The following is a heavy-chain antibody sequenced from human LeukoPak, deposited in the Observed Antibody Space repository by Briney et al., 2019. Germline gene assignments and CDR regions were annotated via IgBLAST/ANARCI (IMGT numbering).Heavy chain of an antibody. J-gene: IGHJ4*02. V-gene: IGHV3-73*01. CDR3: PTRDGYTDGDFDY. D-gene: IGHD5-24*01. CDR2: IRSKANSYAT. CDR1: GFTFSGSA. Sequence: GGSLRLSCAASGFTFSGSAMHWVRQASGKGLEWVGRIRSKANSYATAYAASVKGRFTMTRDDSKNTANLQMTSLKPEDTAVYYCPTRDGYTDGDFDYWGQGTLVTVSS.